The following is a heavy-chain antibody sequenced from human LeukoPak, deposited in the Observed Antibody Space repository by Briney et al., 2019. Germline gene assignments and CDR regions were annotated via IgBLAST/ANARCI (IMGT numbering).Heavy chain of an antibody. D-gene: IGHD2-21*02. CDR1: GGSISSSSYY. Sequence: SETLSLTCTVSGGSISSSSYYWGWIRQPPGKGLEWIGSIYYSGSTYYNPSLKSRVTISVDTSKNQLSLKLSSVTAADTAVYYCARVYCGGDCFMGAFNWFDPWGQGTLVTVSS. V-gene: IGHV4-39*01. CDR3: ARVYCGGDCFMGAFNWFDP. J-gene: IGHJ5*02. CDR2: IYYSGST.